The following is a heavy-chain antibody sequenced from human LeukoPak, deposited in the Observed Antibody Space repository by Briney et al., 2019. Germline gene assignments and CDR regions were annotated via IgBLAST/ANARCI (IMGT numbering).Heavy chain of an antibody. CDR1: GYAFSAYY. V-gene: IGHV1-69*06. CDR2: IIPIFGTP. J-gene: IGHJ4*02. D-gene: IGHD6-19*01. Sequence: GASVKVSCKASGYAFSAYYMHWVRQAPGQGLEWMGGIIPIFGTPNYAQKFQGRVTITADKSTTTAYMELSSLRSEDTAVYYCARAGSSGCSAYWGQGTLVTVSS. CDR3: ARAGSSGCSAY.